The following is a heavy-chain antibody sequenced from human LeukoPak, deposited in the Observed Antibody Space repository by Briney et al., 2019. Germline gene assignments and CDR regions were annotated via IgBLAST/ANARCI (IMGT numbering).Heavy chain of an antibody. J-gene: IGHJ4*02. Sequence: ASVKVSCRVSGGPFSRYAISWVRQAPGQGLEWMGGILPSLGTANYAQKFQVRVTITADESTGTAYMELSSLRSEDTAVYYCARVFRGLLGESYYYFDSWGQGTLVAVSS. V-gene: IGHV1-69*13. CDR3: ARVFRGLLGESYYYFDS. D-gene: IGHD3-10*01. CDR2: ILPSLGTA. CDR1: GGPFSRYA.